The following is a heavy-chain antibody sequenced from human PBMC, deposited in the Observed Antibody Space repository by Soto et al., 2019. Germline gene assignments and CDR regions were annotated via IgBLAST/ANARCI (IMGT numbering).Heavy chain of an antibody. J-gene: IGHJ3*02. CDR1: GFTFSSYG. CDR2: IWYDGSNK. V-gene: IGHV3-33*01. CDR3: ARPVFGDYDSSGYYYGDDAFDI. Sequence: GGSLRLSCAASGFTFSSYGMHWVRQAPGKGLEWVAVIWYDGSNKYYADSVKGRFTISRDNSKNTLYLQMNSPRAEDTAVYYCARPVFGDYDSSGYYYGDDAFDIWGQGTMVTVSS. D-gene: IGHD3-22*01.